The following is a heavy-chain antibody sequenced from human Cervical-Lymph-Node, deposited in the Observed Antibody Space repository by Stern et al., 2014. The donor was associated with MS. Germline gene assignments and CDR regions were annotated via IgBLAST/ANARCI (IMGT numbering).Heavy chain of an antibody. CDR2: IHYSGST. D-gene: IGHD2-15*01. J-gene: IGHJ4*02. CDR3: ARRGPAATQNPFDY. V-gene: IGHV4-31*03. Sequence: QEQLQESGPGLVKPSQTLSLTCIVSGDSISSGGLYWNWIRQHPGKGLEWIGYIHYSGSTYYNPSLKSRVTISVDTSKNQFSLKLTSVTAADTAVDYCARRGPAATQNPFDYWGQGTRVTVSS. CDR1: GDSISSGGLY.